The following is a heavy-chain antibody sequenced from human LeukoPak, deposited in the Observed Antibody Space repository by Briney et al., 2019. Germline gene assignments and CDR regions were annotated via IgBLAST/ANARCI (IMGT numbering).Heavy chain of an antibody. J-gene: IGHJ6*02. Sequence: ASVKVSCKASGYTFTSYGISWVRQAPGQGLEWTGWISAYNGNTNYAQKLQGRVTMTTDTSTSTAYKELRSLRSDDTAVYYCAREVAAAGISYYYYGMDVWGQGTTVTVSS. CDR3: AREVAAAGISYYYYGMDV. D-gene: IGHD6-13*01. CDR2: ISAYNGNT. CDR1: GYTFTSYG. V-gene: IGHV1-18*01.